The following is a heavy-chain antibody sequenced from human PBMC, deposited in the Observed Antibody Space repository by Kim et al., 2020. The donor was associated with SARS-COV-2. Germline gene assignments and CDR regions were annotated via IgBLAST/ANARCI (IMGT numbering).Heavy chain of an antibody. CDR3: ARGVELLWFGEGAYFDY. Sequence: GGSLRLSCAASGFTFSSYGMHWVRQAPGKGLEWVAVIWYDGSNKYYADSVKGRFTISRDNSKNTLYLQMNSLRAEDTAVYYCARGVELLWFGEGAYFDYWGQGTLVTVSS. CDR1: GFTFSSYG. V-gene: IGHV3-33*01. J-gene: IGHJ4*02. CDR2: IWYDGSNK. D-gene: IGHD3-10*01.